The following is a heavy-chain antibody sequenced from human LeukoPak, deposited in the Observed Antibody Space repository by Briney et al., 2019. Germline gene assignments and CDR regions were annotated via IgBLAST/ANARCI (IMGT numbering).Heavy chain of an antibody. CDR2: IKQDGSEK. Sequence: ETGGSLRLSCAASGFSFSSYEMNWVRQAPGKGLEWVANIKQDGSEKYYVDSVKGRFTISRDNAKNSLYLQMNSLRAEDTAVYCCARGGADSGSYGMDVWGKGTTVTVSS. CDR3: ARGGADSGSYGMDV. V-gene: IGHV3-7*04. D-gene: IGHD1-26*01. J-gene: IGHJ6*04. CDR1: GFSFSSYE.